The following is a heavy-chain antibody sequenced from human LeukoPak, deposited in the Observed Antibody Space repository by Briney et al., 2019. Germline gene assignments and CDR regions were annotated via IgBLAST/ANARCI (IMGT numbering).Heavy chain of an antibody. CDR3: ARSRTYGDYGRGLDY. V-gene: IGHV3-74*01. CDR2: INKDGIST. J-gene: IGHJ4*02. Sequence: GGSLRLSCAVSGFIFSSYWMHWVRHPPGKGLVYIACINKDGISTSYADSVKGRFTISRDNAKNTLYLQMNSLRAEDTAVYYCARSRTYGDYGRGLDYWGQGTLVTVSS. CDR1: GFIFSSYW. D-gene: IGHD4-17*01.